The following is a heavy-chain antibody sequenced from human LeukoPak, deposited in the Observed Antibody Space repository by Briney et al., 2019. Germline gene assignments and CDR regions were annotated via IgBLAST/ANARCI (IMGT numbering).Heavy chain of an antibody. CDR2: FDPEDGET. Sequence: VASVKVSCKVSGYTLTELSMHWVRQAPGKGLEWMGGFDPEDGETIYAQKFQGRVTMTEDTSTDTAYMELSSLRSEDTAVYYCATRPDGIAADDYWGQGTLVTVSS. CDR1: GYTLTELS. V-gene: IGHV1-24*01. CDR3: ATRPDGIAADDY. J-gene: IGHJ4*02. D-gene: IGHD6-13*01.